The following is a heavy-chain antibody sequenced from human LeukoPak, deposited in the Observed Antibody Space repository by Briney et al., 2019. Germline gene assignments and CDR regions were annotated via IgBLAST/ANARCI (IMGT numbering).Heavy chain of an antibody. Sequence: SETLSLTCTVSGGSINSGDYYWVWIRQPPGKGLEWIGSIYYSGNTYYNASLKSQVSISIDTSKNQFSLRLTSVTAADTAVYYCARQTGSGLFILPGGQGTLVTVSS. J-gene: IGHJ1*01. V-gene: IGHV4-39*01. CDR2: IYYSGNT. D-gene: IGHD3/OR15-3a*01. CDR3: ARQTGSGLFILP. CDR1: GGSINSGDYY.